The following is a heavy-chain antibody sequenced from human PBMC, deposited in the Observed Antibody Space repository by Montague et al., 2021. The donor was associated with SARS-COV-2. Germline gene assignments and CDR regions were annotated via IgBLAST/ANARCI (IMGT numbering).Heavy chain of an antibody. CDR1: GVSFSVYS. J-gene: IGHJ4*02. CDR2: INHSGST. D-gene: IGHD2-21*02. V-gene: IGHV4-34*01. Sequence: SETLSLTCAVSGVSFSVYSWIWIRQPPGTGLELIGEINHSGSTNYNPSLKSRVTISSDTSKNQFSLSLNSVTAADTAVYFCVVVVPAMRPRSDYWGQGTLVTVSS. CDR3: VVVVPAMRPRSDY.